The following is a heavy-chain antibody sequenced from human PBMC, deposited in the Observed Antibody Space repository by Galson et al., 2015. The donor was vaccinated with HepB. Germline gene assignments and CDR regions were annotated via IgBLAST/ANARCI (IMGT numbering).Heavy chain of an antibody. CDR2: INPNRGGA. Sequence: SVKVSCKASGYTFTDYYIHWVRQAPGQGLEWIGWINPNRGGANYAQKFHGRVRMTRDTSTSTAYLDMRSLRSDDTAVIYCARDGGFGYRYGLLENWGQGTLVTVSS. V-gene: IGHV1-2*02. CDR1: GYTFTDYY. J-gene: IGHJ4*02. D-gene: IGHD5-18*01. CDR3: ARDGGFGYRYGLLEN.